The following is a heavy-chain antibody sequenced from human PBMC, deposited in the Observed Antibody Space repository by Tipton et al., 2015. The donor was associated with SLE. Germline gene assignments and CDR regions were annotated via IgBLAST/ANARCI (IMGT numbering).Heavy chain of an antibody. Sequence: SLRLSCVASGFAFSNYWMHWVRQAPGKGLVWVSRINWHSGNIGYADSVKGRFTISRDNAKNSLYLQMDSLRTDDTALYYCAKDRYSGSFYYFDDWGQGTLVTVSS. J-gene: IGHJ4*02. CDR3: AKDRYSGSFYYFDD. V-gene: IGHV3-9*01. D-gene: IGHD1-26*01. CDR2: INWHSGNI. CDR1: GFAFSNYW.